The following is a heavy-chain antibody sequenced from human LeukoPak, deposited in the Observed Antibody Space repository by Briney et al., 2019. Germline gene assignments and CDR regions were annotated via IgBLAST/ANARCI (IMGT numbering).Heavy chain of an antibody. CDR1: GDSVSSNSAA. V-gene: IGHV6-1*01. CDR2: TYYRSKWSN. CDR3: ARNLRAGTYYDY. D-gene: IGHD6-13*01. J-gene: IGHJ4*02. Sequence: SQTLSLTCAISGDSVSSNSAAWNWISQSPSRGLEWLGRTYYRSKWSNEYAVSVKSRITINPDTSKNQFFLQVNSVTPEDTAVYYCARNLRAGTYYDYWGQGTLVTVSS.